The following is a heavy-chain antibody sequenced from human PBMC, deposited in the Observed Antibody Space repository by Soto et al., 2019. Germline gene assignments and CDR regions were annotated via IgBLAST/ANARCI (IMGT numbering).Heavy chain of an antibody. CDR3: ARGGSSDWQVALDI. J-gene: IGHJ3*02. CDR1: AGSFSHYY. Sequence: QVQQQPWGAGLLKPSETLSLTCTVYAGSFSHYYWNWIRQSPGKGLEWIGKIKHGGSSSYNPSLRIGVSISVNMPKNHFSLTLSPVTPADRAVYSWARGGSSDWQVALDIWGQGTMAPVSS. V-gene: IGHV4-34*01. D-gene: IGHD2-21*01. CDR2: IKHGGSS.